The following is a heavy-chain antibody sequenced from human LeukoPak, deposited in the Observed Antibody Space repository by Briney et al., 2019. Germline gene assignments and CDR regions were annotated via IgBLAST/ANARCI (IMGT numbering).Heavy chain of an antibody. J-gene: IGHJ4*02. CDR3: ARSQYRYSGSF. CDR2: IYYSGST. Sequence: PSETLSLTCTVSGGSISSSSYYWGWIRQPPGKGLEWIGSIYYSGSTYYNPSLKSRVTISVDTSENQFSLKLSSVTAADTAVYYCARSQYRYSGSFWGQGTLVTVSS. D-gene: IGHD1-26*01. V-gene: IGHV4-39*01. CDR1: GGSISSSSYY.